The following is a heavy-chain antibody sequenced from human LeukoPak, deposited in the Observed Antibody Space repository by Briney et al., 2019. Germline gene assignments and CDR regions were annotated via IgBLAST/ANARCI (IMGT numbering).Heavy chain of an antibody. CDR3: AKAGYSYGYNWFDP. Sequence: PGGSLRLSCAASGFTFDDYAMHWVRQAPGKGLEWVSGISWNSGSIGYADSVKGRFTISRDNAKNSLYLQMNSLRAEDTALYYCAKAGYSYGYNWFDPWGQGTLVTVSS. J-gene: IGHJ5*02. CDR2: ISWNSGSI. V-gene: IGHV3-9*01. CDR1: GFTFDDYA. D-gene: IGHD5-18*01.